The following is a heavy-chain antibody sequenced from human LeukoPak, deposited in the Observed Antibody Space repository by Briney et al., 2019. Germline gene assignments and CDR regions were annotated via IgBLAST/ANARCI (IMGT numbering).Heavy chain of an antibody. Sequence: SETLSLTCAVYGGSFSGYYWSWIRQPPGKGLEWIGEVNHSGSTNYNPSLKSRVTISVDTSKNQFSLKLSSVTAADTAVYYCARGLTRDSSGYDYWAQGTLVTVSS. CDR2: VNHSGST. CDR3: ARGLTRDSSGYDY. V-gene: IGHV4-34*01. CDR1: GGSFSGYY. D-gene: IGHD3-22*01. J-gene: IGHJ4*02.